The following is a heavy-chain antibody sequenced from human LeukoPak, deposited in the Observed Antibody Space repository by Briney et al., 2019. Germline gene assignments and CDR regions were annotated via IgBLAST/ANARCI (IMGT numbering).Heavy chain of an antibody. V-gene: IGHV3-23*01. CDR2: ISGSGGST. CDR1: GFTFSSYA. J-gene: IGHJ4*02. CDR3: ATLYYDFWSGYFNYFDY. Sequence: PGGSLRLSCAASGFTFSSYATSWVRQAPGKGLEWVSAISGSGGSTYYADSVKGRFTISRDNSKNTLYLQMNSLRAEDTAVYYCATLYYDFWSGYFNYFDYWGQGTLVTVSS. D-gene: IGHD3-3*01.